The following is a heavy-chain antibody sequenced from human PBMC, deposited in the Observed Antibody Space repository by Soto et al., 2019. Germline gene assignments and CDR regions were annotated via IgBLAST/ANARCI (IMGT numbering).Heavy chain of an antibody. D-gene: IGHD3-22*01. CDR2: IYYNGST. CDR3: ARVAGWVYDSSGRPYGMDV. Sequence: QVQLQESGPGLVKPSETLSLTCTVSGGSVSSGTYYWSWIRQPPGKGLEWIGYIYYNGSTKYYPSLKSRVTISVDTSKNQFSLKLSSVTAADTAVYYCARVAGWVYDSSGRPYGMDVWGQGTTVTVPS. J-gene: IGHJ6*02. V-gene: IGHV4-61*01. CDR1: GGSVSSGTYY.